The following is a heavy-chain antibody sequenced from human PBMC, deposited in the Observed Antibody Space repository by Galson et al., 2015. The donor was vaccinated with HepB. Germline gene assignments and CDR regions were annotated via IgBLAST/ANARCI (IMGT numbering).Heavy chain of an antibody. Sequence: SLRLSCAASGFTFSSYSMNWVRQAPGKGLEWVSYISSSSSTIYYADSVKGRFTISRDNAKNSLYLQMNSLRAEDTAVYYCARQYYDILTGYYSRDAFDIWGQGTMVTVSS. CDR3: ARQYYDILTGYYSRDAFDI. J-gene: IGHJ3*02. CDR1: GFTFSSYS. V-gene: IGHV3-48*01. D-gene: IGHD3-9*01. CDR2: ISSSSSTI.